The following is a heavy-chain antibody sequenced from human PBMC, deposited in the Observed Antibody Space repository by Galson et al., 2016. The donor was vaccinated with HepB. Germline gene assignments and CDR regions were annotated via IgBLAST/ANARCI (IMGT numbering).Heavy chain of an antibody. CDR3: TKDGNAGTPLNYYSRSGMDV. Sequence: SLRLSCAASGFRFDDYAMHWVRQPPRKGLEWVSGISWNSGSIGYADSVKGRFTISRDNAKNSLYLQMNRLTTEDTALYYCTKDGNAGTPLNYYSRSGMDVWGQGTTVTVSS. J-gene: IGHJ6*02. CDR2: ISWNSGSI. V-gene: IGHV3-9*01. CDR1: GFRFDDYA. D-gene: IGHD1-1*01.